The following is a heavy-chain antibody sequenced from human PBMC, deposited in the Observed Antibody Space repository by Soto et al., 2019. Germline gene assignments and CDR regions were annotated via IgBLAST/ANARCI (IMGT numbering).Heavy chain of an antibody. D-gene: IGHD2-2*01. CDR1: GGTFSSYA. V-gene: IGHV1-69*12. CDR3: ARHDCISTSCYYYYYYSMDV. J-gene: IGHJ6*04. CDR2: IIPIFDTA. Sequence: QVQLVQSGAEAKKPGSSVKVACKTSGGTFSSYAISWVRQAPGQGLEWMGVIIPIFDTANYAQKFQGRVTITADESTSTASMELSSLRSEDTAVYYCARHDCISTSCYYYYYYSMDVWGKGTTVTVSS.